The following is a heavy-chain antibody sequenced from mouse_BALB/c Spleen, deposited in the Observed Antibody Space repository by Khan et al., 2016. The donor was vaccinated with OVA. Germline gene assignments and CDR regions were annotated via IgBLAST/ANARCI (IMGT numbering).Heavy chain of an antibody. V-gene: IGHV9-3-1*01. CDR2: INTYTGEP. J-gene: IGHJ1*01. Sequence: QIQLVQSGPELKKPGETVKISCKASGYTFTNYGMNWVKQAPGKGLKWMGWINTYTGEPTYADDFKGRFAFSLETSASTAYLQINNLKNEDTATYFCASGGYWYIDDWGAGTAVTVSS. CDR1: GYTFTNYG. D-gene: IGHD1-1*02. CDR3: ASGGYWYIDD.